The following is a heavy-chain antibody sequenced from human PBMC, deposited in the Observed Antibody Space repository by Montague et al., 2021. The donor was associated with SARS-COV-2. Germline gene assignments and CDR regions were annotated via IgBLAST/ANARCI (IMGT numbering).Heavy chain of an antibody. CDR3: AKMAGSHDTFDI. CDR2: IYHSGST. J-gene: IGHJ3*02. V-gene: IGHV4-38-2*02. CDR1: GYSISTGYY. D-gene: IGHD5-24*01. Sequence: SETLSLTCTVSGYSISTGYYWGWIRQPPGKGLEWIGTIYHSGSTYFNPSPKSRVTISVDTSKNQFSLNLSSVTAADTAVYYCAKMAGSHDTFDIWGRGTMVTVSS.